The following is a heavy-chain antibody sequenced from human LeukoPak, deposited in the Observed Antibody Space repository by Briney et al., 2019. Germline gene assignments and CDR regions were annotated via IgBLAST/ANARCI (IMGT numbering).Heavy chain of an antibody. Sequence: SETLSLTCTVSGGSINNYYWNWIRQPPGKGLEWIGYIYYSGSTNYKSSLKSRVTISVDTSKNQFSLKLSSVTAADTAVYYCARTTEGGYSYGYFYYYYMDVWGKGPRSPSP. V-gene: IGHV4-59*01. CDR3: ARTTEGGYSYGYFYYYYMDV. CDR1: GGSINNYY. CDR2: IYYSGST. D-gene: IGHD5-18*01. J-gene: IGHJ6*03.